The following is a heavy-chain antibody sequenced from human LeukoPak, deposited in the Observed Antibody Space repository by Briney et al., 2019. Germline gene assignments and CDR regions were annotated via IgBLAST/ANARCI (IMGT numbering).Heavy chain of an antibody. V-gene: IGHV4-34*01. J-gene: IGHJ4*02. Sequence: SETLSLTCAVYGGSFSGYYWSWIRQPPGKGLEWIGEINHSGSTNYNPSLKSRVTISVDRSKNQFSLKLSSVTAADTAVYYCARDSSSWYGYGFDYWGQGTLVTVSS. CDR3: ARDSSSWYGYGFDY. CDR1: GGSFSGYY. CDR2: INHSGST. D-gene: IGHD6-13*01.